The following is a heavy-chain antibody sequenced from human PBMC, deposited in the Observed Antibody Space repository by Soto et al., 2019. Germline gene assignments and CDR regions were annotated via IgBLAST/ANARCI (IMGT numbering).Heavy chain of an antibody. CDR3: ARESPYCSGGSCYFDY. V-gene: IGHV3-30-3*01. D-gene: IGHD2-15*01. Sequence: LRLSCAASGFTFSSYAIDWVRQSPCKGLEWVAVISYDGSNKYYADSVKGRFTISRDNSKNTLYLQMNSLRAEDTAVYYCARESPYCSGGSCYFDYWGQGTLVTVSS. CDR2: ISYDGSNK. CDR1: GFTFSSYA. J-gene: IGHJ4*02.